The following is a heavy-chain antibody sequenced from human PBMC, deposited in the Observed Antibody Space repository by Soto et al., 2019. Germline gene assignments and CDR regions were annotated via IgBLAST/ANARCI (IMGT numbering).Heavy chain of an antibody. V-gene: IGHV4-61*08. CDR3: ARVQRNWNDVGAHYYYYYMDV. J-gene: IGHJ6*03. D-gene: IGHD1-1*01. Sequence: SETLSLTCTVSGGSISSGDYYWSWIRQPPGKGLEWIGYIYYSGSTNYNPSLKSRVTISVDTSKNQFSLKLSSVTAADTAVYYCARVQRNWNDVGAHYYYYYMDVWGKGTTVTVSS. CDR1: GGSISSGDYY. CDR2: IYYSGST.